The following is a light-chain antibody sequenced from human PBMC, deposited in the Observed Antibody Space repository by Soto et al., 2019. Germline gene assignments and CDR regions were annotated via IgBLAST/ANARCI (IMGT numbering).Light chain of an antibody. CDR1: QSIANN. CDR3: QQYHDWPPLT. J-gene: IGKJ4*01. CDR2: GAS. Sequence: LTQSPATLSVSSGERATRSSSASQSIANNLAWYQQRPGQAPRLLIHGASTRATGIPARFSGSRSGTEFTLTISSLQSEDSAVYYCQQYHDWPPLTFGGGTKVDIK. V-gene: IGKV3-15*01.